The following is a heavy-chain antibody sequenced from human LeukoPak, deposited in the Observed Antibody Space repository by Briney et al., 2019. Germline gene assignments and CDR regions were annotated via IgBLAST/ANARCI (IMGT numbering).Heavy chain of an antibody. Sequence: SETLSLTCTVSGGSISSGSYYWSWIRQPAGKGLEWIGRIYTSGSTNYNPSLKSRVTISVDTSKNQFSLKLSSVTAADTAVYYCARSCIVGAQGAFDIWGQGTMVTVSS. D-gene: IGHD1-26*01. J-gene: IGHJ3*02. CDR2: IYTSGST. CDR3: ARSCIVGAQGAFDI. CDR1: GGSISSGSYY. V-gene: IGHV4-61*02.